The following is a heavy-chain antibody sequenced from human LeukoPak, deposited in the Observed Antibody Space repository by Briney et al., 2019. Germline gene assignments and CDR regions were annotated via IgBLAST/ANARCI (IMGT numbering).Heavy chain of an antibody. D-gene: IGHD5-18*01. CDR1: GFTFSSYE. V-gene: IGHV3-48*03. Sequence: GGSLRLSCAASGFTFSSYERNWVRQAPGKGLEWVSYISSSGSTIYYADSVKGRFTISRDNAKNSLYLQMNSLRAEDTAVYYCARDANTAMANFDYWGQGTLVTVSS. CDR2: ISSSGSTI. J-gene: IGHJ4*02. CDR3: ARDANTAMANFDY.